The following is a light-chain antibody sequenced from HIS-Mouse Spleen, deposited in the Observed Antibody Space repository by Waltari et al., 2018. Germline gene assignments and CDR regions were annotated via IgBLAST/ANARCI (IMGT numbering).Light chain of an antibody. V-gene: IGKV3-15*01. J-gene: IGKJ1*01. Sequence: TVMTPSPATVSVSPGERASLSCRASQSVSSNLAWYQQKPGQAPRLLIYGASTRATGIPARFGGSGSGTEFTLTISSMQSEDFAVYYCQQYNNWRTFGQGTKVEIK. CDR3: QQYNNWRT. CDR2: GAS. CDR1: QSVSSN.